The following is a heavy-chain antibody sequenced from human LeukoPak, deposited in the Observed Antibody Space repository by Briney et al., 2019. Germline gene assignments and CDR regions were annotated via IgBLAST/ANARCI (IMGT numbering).Heavy chain of an antibody. CDR1: GGSISSYY. Sequence: PSETLCLSCAISGGSISSYYLSWIRQPPGKGLEWIGYIYYSGSTNHNPSLKSRVTISVDTSKNQFSLKLSYVTAADTAVYYCARDAGLFGGAFDIWGQGTMVTVPS. V-gene: IGHV4-59*12. CDR2: IYYSGST. CDR3: ARDAGLFGGAFDI. D-gene: IGHD3-3*01. J-gene: IGHJ3*02.